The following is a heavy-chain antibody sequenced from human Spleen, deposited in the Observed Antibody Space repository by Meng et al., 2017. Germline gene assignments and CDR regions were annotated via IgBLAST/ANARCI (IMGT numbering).Heavy chain of an antibody. J-gene: IGHJ2*01. D-gene: IGHD3-10*01. Sequence: QLQEAGPGLVVPPETLSPTGSVSGGVVSRGNYYWSWVRQPQGKGLEWIGFIYHTGSTDCNPSLKRRVTISVDTSNNHFSLKLTSVTAADTAVYYCARSYGSGTYWYFDLWGRGTLVTVSS. CDR1: GGVVSRGNYY. CDR2: IYHTGST. V-gene: IGHV4-61*03. CDR3: ARSYGSGTYWYFDL.